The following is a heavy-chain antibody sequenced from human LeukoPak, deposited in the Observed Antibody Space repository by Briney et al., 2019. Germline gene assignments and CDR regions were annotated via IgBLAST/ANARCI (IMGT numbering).Heavy chain of an antibody. CDR3: ARVLSLRYFDWVLYADC. Sequence: GGSLRLSCAASGFTVSSNYMSWVRQAPGKGLEWVSVIYSGGSTYYADSVKGRFTISRDNSKNTLYLQMNSLRAEDTAVYYCARVLSLRYFDWVLYADCWGQGILVTVSS. J-gene: IGHJ4*02. V-gene: IGHV3-53*01. D-gene: IGHD3-9*01. CDR2: IYSGGST. CDR1: GFTVSSNY.